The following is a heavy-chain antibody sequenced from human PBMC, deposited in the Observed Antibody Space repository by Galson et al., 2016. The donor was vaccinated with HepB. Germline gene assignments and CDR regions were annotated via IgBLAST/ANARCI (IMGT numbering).Heavy chain of an antibody. CDR3: VSLDDGTGTYHAGPFDY. J-gene: IGHJ4*02. CDR2: INNNGGST. D-gene: IGHD1-26*01. V-gene: IGHV3-64D*06. Sequence: SLRLSCAASGFTFRSHAMHWVRQAPGEGLEYISAINNNGGSTYYADSVKGRFTISRDNSKNTLYLQVSSLRAEDTAVYYCVSLDDGTGTYHAGPFDYWGQGTLVTVSS. CDR1: GFTFRSHA.